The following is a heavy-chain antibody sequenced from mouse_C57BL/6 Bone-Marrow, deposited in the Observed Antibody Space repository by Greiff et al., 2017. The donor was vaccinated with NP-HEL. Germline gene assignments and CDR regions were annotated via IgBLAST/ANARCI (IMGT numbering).Heavy chain of an antibody. D-gene: IGHD2-3*01. V-gene: IGHV1-81*01. Sequence: QVQLQQSGAELARPGASVKLSCKASGYTFTSYGISWVKQRTGQGLEWIGEIYPRSGNTYSNEKFKGKATLTADQSSSTAYMELRSLTSEDSAVSFWARKGGYYPPGFAYWGQGTLVTGSA. J-gene: IGHJ3*01. CDR2: IYPRSGNT. CDR1: GYTFTSYG. CDR3: ARKGGYYPPGFAY.